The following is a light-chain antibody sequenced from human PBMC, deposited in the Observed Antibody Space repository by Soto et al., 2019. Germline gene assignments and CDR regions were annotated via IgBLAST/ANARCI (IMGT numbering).Light chain of an antibody. J-gene: IGKJ1*01. CDR3: LEHNSYWWT. CDR2: AAS. Sequence: DIQMTQSPSSLSASVGDIVTVTCRARQGIRNDLGWYQQNPGKAPKRLIYAASSLQSGVPSRFSGSGSGTEFTLTISSLQTEDFATYYCLEHNSYWWTLGQGTKVEIK. V-gene: IGKV1-17*01. CDR1: QGIRND.